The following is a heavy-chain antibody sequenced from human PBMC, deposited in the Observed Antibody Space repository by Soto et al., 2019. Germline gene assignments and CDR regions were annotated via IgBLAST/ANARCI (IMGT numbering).Heavy chain of an antibody. CDR3: ARNRVRGGSCYDY. CDR2: IYYSGST. D-gene: IGHD2-15*01. J-gene: IGHJ4*02. Sequence: QLQLQESGPGLVKPSETLSLTCTVSGGSISSSSYYWGWIRQPPGKGLEWIGSIYYSGSTYYNPSLKSRVTISVDTSKNQFSLNLSSVTAADTAVYYCARNRVRGGSCYDYWGQGTLVTVSS. V-gene: IGHV4-39*01. CDR1: GGSISSSSYY.